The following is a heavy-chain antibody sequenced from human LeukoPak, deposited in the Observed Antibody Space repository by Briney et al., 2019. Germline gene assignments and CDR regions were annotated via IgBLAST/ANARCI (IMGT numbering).Heavy chain of an antibody. D-gene: IGHD6-13*01. CDR1: GFSLSSSGMG. V-gene: IGHV2-5*02. CDR2: IYWDGDE. Sequence: SGPTLGKPTQTLTLTCTFSGFSLSSSGMGMGWIRQPPGKALEWLALIYWDGDERYSPSLKSRLTISKDTSKNQVVLKVTNMDPVDTATYYCARRQSSTAHFDYWGKGTLVTVSS. CDR3: ARRQSSTAHFDY. J-gene: IGHJ4*02.